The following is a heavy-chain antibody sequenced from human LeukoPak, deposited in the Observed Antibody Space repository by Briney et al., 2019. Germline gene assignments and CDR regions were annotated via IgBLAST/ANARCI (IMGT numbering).Heavy chain of an antibody. V-gene: IGHV3-33*01. J-gene: IGHJ4*02. Sequence: GGSLRLSCAASGFTFSSYGMHWVRQAPGKGLEWMAVIWYDGSNKYYADSVKGRFTISRDNSKNTLYLQMNSLRAEDTAVYYCARELYYWGQGTLVTVSS. CDR3: ARELYY. CDR2: IWYDGSNK. CDR1: GFTFSSYG.